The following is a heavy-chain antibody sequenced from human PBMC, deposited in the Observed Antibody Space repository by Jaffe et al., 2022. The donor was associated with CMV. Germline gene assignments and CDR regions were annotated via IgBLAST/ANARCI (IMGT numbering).Heavy chain of an antibody. J-gene: IGHJ4*02. V-gene: IGHV3-21*01. Sequence: EVQLVESGGGLVKPGGSLRLSCAASGFTFSSYSMNWVRQAPGKGLEWVSSISSSSSYIYYADSVKGRFTISRDNAKNSLYLQMNSLRAEDTAVYYCARGDAFSYDILTGYNWEYGYWGQGTLVTVSS. CDR3: ARGDAFSYDILTGYNWEYGY. CDR1: GFTFSSYS. D-gene: IGHD3-9*01. CDR2: ISSSSSYI.